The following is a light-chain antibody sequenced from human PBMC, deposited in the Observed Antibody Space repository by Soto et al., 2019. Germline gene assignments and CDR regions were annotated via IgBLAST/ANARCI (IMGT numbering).Light chain of an antibody. Sequence: DIQMPPSPSSLSASIGDRVTITFLASQSVRNYLNWYQQKPGKAPKLLIYAASSLHSGVPSTFSGSGSGTDFTLTISSLQPEDFATYYCQQIYSTPITFGQGTRLENK. CDR2: AAS. CDR1: QSVRNY. V-gene: IGKV1-39*01. CDR3: QQIYSTPIT. J-gene: IGKJ5*01.